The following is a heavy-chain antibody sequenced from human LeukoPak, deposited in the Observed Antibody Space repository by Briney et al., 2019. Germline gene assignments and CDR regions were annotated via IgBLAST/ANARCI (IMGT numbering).Heavy chain of an antibody. D-gene: IGHD3-3*01. J-gene: IGHJ4*02. CDR2: INPNSGGT. CDR3: ARAQKYYDFWSGYYNIDY. Sequence: ASVNVSFKASGYTFTVYYMHWVRQAPGQGLEWMGWINPNSGGTNYAQKFQGRVTITRDTSISTAYMELSRLRPDDTAVYYCARAQKYYDFWSGYYNIDYWGQGTLVTVSS. V-gene: IGHV1-2*02. CDR1: GYTFTVYY.